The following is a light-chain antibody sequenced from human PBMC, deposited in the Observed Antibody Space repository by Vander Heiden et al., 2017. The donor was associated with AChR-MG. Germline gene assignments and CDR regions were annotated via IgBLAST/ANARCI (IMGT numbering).Light chain of an antibody. V-gene: IGLV2-11*01. CDR3: CSYAGNLWV. CDR2: DFT. Sequence: QSALPQPRSVSGSPGPSVTISCTGSSRDVVSYYYVTWYQQHPGKAPKLMSHDFTKRTSGVPDRFSGSKSCNTAALTISGLQAEDEAYYYGCSYAGNLWVFGGRTRLTVL. CDR1: SRDVVSYYY. J-gene: IGLJ3*02.